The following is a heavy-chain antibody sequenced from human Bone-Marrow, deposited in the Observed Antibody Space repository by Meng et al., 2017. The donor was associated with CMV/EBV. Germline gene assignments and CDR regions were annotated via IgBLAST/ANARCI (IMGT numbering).Heavy chain of an antibody. CDR3: ATSSGYCSSTSCYSVVEYGMDV. V-gene: IGHV1-69*10. CDR1: GSTFSSYA. Sequence: SVKVSCKASGSTFSSYAISWVRQAPGQGLEWMGGIIPILGIANYAQKFQGRVTITADKSTSTAYMELSSLRSEDTAVYYCATSSGYCSSTSCYSVVEYGMDVWGQGTTVTVSS. D-gene: IGHD2-2*01. CDR2: IIPILGIA. J-gene: IGHJ6*02.